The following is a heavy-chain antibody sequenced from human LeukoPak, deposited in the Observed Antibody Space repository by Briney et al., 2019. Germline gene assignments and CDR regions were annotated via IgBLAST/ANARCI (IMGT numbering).Heavy chain of an antibody. D-gene: IGHD6-19*01. CDR2: IKHDGSER. V-gene: IGHV3-7*03. Sequence: PGGSVRLSCAGSGFTSSSYWMSWVRQAPGKGLEWVANIKHDGSERNYMESVKGRFTISRDNANNSLHLQMNNLRAEDTAVYYCAAGSGWSIEYWGQGTLVTVSS. CDR1: GFTSSSYW. CDR3: AAGSGWSIEY. J-gene: IGHJ4*02.